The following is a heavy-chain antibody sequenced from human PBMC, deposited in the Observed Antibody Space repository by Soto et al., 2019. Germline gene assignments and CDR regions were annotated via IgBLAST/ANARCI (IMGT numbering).Heavy chain of an antibody. D-gene: IGHD6-13*01. J-gene: IGHJ4*02. V-gene: IGHV3-64D*06. CDR3: VKGSAAGAGYFYDN. Sequence: GGSLRLSCSASGFPFSLYGVQWVRQAPGKGLEYVAGISSDGGETYHADSVKGRFTISRDNPKKTLYLQMTSLRVEDTAVYYCVKGSAAGAGYFYDNWGQGTLVTVSS. CDR2: ISSDGGET. CDR1: GFPFSLYG.